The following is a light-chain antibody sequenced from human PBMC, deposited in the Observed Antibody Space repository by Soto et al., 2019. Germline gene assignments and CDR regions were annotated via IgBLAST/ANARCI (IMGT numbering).Light chain of an antibody. CDR3: QPRDWPWT. J-gene: IGKJ1*01. Sequence: ETVLKQYPGTLYLSPGERAPLSCRASQSVSSDYLAWYQQKPGEAPRLLIYGESTRATDLPDKFSGSGSGTDFTLTISRLEPEDFAVYYCQPRDWPWTFGLGTKVEVK. CDR1: QSVSSDY. CDR2: GES. V-gene: IGKV3-20*01.